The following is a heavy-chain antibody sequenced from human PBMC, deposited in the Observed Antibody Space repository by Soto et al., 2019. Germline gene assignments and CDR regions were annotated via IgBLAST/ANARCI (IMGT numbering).Heavy chain of an antibody. CDR3: ASTPRSGSTTNYGMDV. D-gene: IGHD1-26*01. J-gene: IGHJ6*02. V-gene: IGHV5-10-1*01. CDR2: IDPSDSYT. Sequence: GESLKISCKGSGYSFTSYWIGWVRQMPGKGLEWMGRIDPSDSYTNYSPSFQGHVTISADKSISTAYLQWSSLKASDTAMYYCASTPRSGSTTNYGMDVWGQGTTVTVSS. CDR1: GYSFTSYW.